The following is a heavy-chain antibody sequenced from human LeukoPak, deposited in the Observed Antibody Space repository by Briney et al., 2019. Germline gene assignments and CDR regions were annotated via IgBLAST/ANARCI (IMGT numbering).Heavy chain of an antibody. V-gene: IGHV1-18*01. CDR2: ISAYNGNT. CDR1: GYTFTSYG. J-gene: IGHJ4*02. CDR3: ARDSGERGSGSYLIAY. Sequence: ASVKVSCKASGYTFTSYGISWVRRAPGQGLEWMGWISAYNGNTNYAQKFQGRVTMTRDTSISTAYMELSRLRSDDTAVYYCARDSGERGSGSYLIAYWGQGTLVTVSS. D-gene: IGHD3-10*01.